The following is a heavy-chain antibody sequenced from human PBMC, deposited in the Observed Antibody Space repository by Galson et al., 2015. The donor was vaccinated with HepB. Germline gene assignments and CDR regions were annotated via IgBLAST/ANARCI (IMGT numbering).Heavy chain of an antibody. CDR3: ARRVMITFGGGNDYNWFDP. CDR2: IDPSDSYT. V-gene: IGHV5-10-1*01. J-gene: IGHJ5*02. D-gene: IGHD3-16*01. Sequence: QSGAEVKKPGESLRISCKGSGYSFTSYWISWVRQMPGKGLEWMGRIDPSDSYTNYSPSFQGHVTISADKSISTAYLQWSSLKASDTAMYYCARRVMITFGGGNDYNWFDPWGQGTLVTVSS. CDR1: GYSFTSYW.